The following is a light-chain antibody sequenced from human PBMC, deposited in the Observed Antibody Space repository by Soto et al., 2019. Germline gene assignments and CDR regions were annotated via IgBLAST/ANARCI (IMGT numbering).Light chain of an antibody. Sequence: QLVLTQSPSASGSLGASVKLTCTLSSDYSTYAIAWHQQQSEKGPRFLMKINYDGTHSKGDGIFHRFSGSSSGAERHLTISSLQAGDEADYYCQSLGTGIQVFGGGTKLTVL. CDR3: QSLGTGIQV. CDR1: SDYSTYA. V-gene: IGLV4-69*01. J-gene: IGLJ3*02. CDR2: INYDGTH.